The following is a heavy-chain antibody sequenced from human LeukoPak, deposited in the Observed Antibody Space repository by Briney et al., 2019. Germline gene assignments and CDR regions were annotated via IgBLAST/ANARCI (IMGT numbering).Heavy chain of an antibody. J-gene: IGHJ4*02. CDR1: GGSISNYH. V-gene: IGHV4-4*07. D-gene: IGHD3-22*01. CDR2: IYSSGST. CDR3: ARDSPSVYYLYYFDY. Sequence: SETLSLTCTVSGGSISNYHWSWIRQPAGKGLEWIGRIYSSGSTSYNPSLKSRVTMSVDTSRNLFSLKLSSVTAADTAVYYCARDSPSVYYLYYFDYWGQGTLVTVSS.